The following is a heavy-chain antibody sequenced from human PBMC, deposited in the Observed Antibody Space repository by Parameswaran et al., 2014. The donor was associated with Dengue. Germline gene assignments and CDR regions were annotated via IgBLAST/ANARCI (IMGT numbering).Heavy chain of an antibody. D-gene: IGHD3-10*01. CDR2: ISAYNGNT. Sequence: ASVKVSCKASGYTFTSYGISWVRQAPGQGLEWMGWISAYNGNTNYAQKLQGRVTMTTDTSTSTAYTELRSLRSDDTAVYYCATGFGSGSYYPFDYWGQGTLVTVSS. CDR3: ATGFGSGSYYPFDY. CDR1: GYTFTSYG. J-gene: IGHJ4*02. V-gene: IGHV1-18*01.